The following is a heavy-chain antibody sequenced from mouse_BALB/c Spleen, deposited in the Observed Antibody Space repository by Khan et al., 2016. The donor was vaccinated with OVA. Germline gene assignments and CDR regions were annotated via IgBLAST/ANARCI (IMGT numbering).Heavy chain of an antibody. CDR1: GYTFTDYS. J-gene: IGHJ2*01. CDR2: INTETGEP. CDR3: ARVYYVSKAN. D-gene: IGHD1-1*01. V-gene: IGHV9-2-1*01. Sequence: QIQLVQSGPELKKPGETVKISCKASGYTFTDYSMHWVKQAPGKGLKWMGWINTETGEPTYADDFKGRFAFSLEPSASNAYLQINNLKHEDTATYFCARVYYVSKANWGQGTTLTVSS.